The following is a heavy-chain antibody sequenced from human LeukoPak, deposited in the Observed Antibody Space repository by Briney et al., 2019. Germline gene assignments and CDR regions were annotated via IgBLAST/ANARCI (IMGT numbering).Heavy chain of an antibody. CDR1: GGSISSYY. D-gene: IGHD2-15*01. V-gene: IGHV4-4*07. J-gene: IGHJ4*02. CDR2: IYTSGST. CDR3: ARGSCSGGSCYYFDY. Sequence: SETLSLTCTVSGGSISSYYWSWIRQPAGKGLEWIGRIYTSGSTNYNPSLKSRVTMSVDTPKNQFSLKLSSVTAADTAVYYCARGSCSGGSCYYFDYWGQGTLVTVSS.